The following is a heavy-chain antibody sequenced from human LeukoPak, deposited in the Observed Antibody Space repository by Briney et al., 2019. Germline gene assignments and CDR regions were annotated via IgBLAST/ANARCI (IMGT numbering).Heavy chain of an antibody. V-gene: IGHV3-23*01. CDR3: SRNSGSNYLYYFHY. J-gene: IGHJ4*02. Sequence: GGSLRLSCAASGFTFSRNATSWVRQAPGKGLEWVSSISGNSGRTYYADSVKGRFSISRDNSNNTLYLQMNSLRAEDAAVHYCSRNSGSNYLYYFHYWGQGTLVTVSS. CDR2: ISGNSGRT. CDR1: GFTFSRNA. D-gene: IGHD4-23*01.